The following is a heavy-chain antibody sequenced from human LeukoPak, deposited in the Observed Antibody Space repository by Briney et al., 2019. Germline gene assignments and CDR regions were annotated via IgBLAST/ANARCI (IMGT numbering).Heavy chain of an antibody. Sequence: GASAKVSCKASGYTFTSYAMHWVRQAPGQRLEWMGWINAGNGNTKYSQEFQGRVTITRDTSASTAYMELSSLRSEDTAVYHCARDGGSGWSGFDYWGQGTLVTVSS. J-gene: IGHJ4*02. CDR3: ARDGGSGWSGFDY. CDR1: GYTFTSYA. D-gene: IGHD6-19*01. CDR2: INAGNGNT. V-gene: IGHV1-3*01.